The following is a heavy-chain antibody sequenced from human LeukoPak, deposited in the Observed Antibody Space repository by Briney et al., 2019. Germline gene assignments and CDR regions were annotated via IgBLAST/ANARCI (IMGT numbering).Heavy chain of an antibody. CDR3: ARDRTYAYAFDI. CDR1: GYSISSGYY. V-gene: IGHV4-4*07. D-gene: IGHD2-8*01. CDR2: IYTSGST. J-gene: IGHJ3*02. Sequence: PSETLSLTCTVSGYSISSGYYWSWIRQPAGKGLEWIGRIYTSGSTNYNPSLKSRVTMSVDTSKNQFSLKLSSVTAADTAVYHCARDRTYAYAFDIWGQGTMVTVSS.